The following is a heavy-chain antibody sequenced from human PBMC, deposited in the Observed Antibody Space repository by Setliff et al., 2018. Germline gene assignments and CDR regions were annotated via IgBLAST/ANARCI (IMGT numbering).Heavy chain of an antibody. V-gene: IGHV4-61*09. CDR2: IYSNGRT. CDR3: ARGITSGGYWGQRFLYLDV. Sequence: SETLSLTCTVSGGSISSDSHYWAWVRQPAGKGLELIGQIYSNGRTYYNPSLKSRLTISLDTSKNQCSLRFNSMTAADTAVYYCARGITSGGYWGQRFLYLDVWGRGTTVTVSS. D-gene: IGHD3-22*01. J-gene: IGHJ6*03. CDR1: GGSISSDSHY.